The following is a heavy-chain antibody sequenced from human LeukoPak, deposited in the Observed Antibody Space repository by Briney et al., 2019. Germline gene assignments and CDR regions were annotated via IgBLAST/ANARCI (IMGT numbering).Heavy chain of an antibody. J-gene: IGHJ4*02. Sequence: ASVKVSCKAFGYTFISYSIYWVRQAPGQGLEWMGIINPSGGSTNYAQKFQGRVLMTRDVSASTVYMELSSLRAEDTAVYYCAKVTVIAAAGFFDYWGQGTLVTVSS. CDR2: INPSGGST. D-gene: IGHD6-13*01. CDR1: GYTFISYS. V-gene: IGHV1-46*01. CDR3: AKVTVIAAAGFFDY.